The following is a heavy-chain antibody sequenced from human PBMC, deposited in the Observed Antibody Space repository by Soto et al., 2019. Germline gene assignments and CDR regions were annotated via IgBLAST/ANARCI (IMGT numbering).Heavy chain of an antibody. CDR1: GDSISAYS. CDR3: ARYKSNYYYGMDV. J-gene: IGHJ6*02. V-gene: IGHV4-59*01. D-gene: IGHD1-20*01. Sequence: PSETLSLTCTVSGDSISAYSWSWVRQPPGKGLEWIGNIHYNGDTKYNPSLKSRVTMSVDTSKNQFSLKLSSVTAADTAVYYCARYKSNYYYGMDVWGQGTTVTVSS. CDR2: IHYNGDT.